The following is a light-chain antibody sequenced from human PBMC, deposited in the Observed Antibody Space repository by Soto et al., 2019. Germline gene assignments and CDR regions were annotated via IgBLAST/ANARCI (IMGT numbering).Light chain of an antibody. Sequence: EIVMTQSPATLSVSPGERATLSCAASQSVSSSLAWYQQKPGQAPRLLIYGASTRDTGMPARFNGSAYGTECTLNISSLQSEDLAVYYCQQHNNWAPWTFGQGTQVEIK. CDR3: QQHNNWAPWT. CDR1: QSVSSS. CDR2: GAS. V-gene: IGKV3-15*01. J-gene: IGKJ1*01.